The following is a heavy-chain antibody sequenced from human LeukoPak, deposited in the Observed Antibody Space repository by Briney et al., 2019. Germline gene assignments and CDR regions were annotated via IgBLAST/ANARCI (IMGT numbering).Heavy chain of an antibody. J-gene: IGHJ5*02. CDR1: GGSISSSSYY. CDR3: ARDGSYYDFWSGYHNWFDP. D-gene: IGHD3-3*01. V-gene: IGHV4-61*01. CDR2: IYYSGST. Sequence: SETLSLTCTVSGGSISSSSYYWGWIRQPPGKGLEWIGYIYYSGSTNYNPSLKSRVTISVDTSKNQFSLKLSSVTAADTAVYYCARDGSYYDFWSGYHNWFDPWGQGTLVTVSS.